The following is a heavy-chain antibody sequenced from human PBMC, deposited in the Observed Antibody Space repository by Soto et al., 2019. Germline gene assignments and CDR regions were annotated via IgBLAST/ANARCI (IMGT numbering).Heavy chain of an antibody. Sequence: GGSLRLSCAASGFTFSSYAMHWVRQAPGKGLEWVAVISYDGSNKYYADSVKGRFTISIDNSKNTLYLQMNSLRAEDTAVYYCARDGPLGGLQFDYYYHYGMDVWRRGATVTVSS. CDR1: GFTFSSYA. CDR2: ISYDGSNK. J-gene: IGHJ6*02. CDR3: ARDGPLGGLQFDYYYHYGMDV. V-gene: IGHV3-30-3*01. D-gene: IGHD1-26*01.